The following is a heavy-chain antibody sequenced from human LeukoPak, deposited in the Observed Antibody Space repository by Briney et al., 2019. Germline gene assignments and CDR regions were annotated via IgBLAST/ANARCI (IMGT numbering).Heavy chain of an antibody. V-gene: IGHV1-24*01. D-gene: IGHD1-1*01. CDR1: GYTLTELS. Sequence: ASVKVSCKVSGYTLTELSMHWVRQAPGKGLEWMGGFDPEDGETIYAQKFQGRVTMTEDTSTDTAYMELSSLRSEDTAVYYCATVKTAYNWNSGDFDIWGQGTMVTVSS. CDR2: FDPEDGET. CDR3: ATVKTAYNWNSGDFDI. J-gene: IGHJ3*02.